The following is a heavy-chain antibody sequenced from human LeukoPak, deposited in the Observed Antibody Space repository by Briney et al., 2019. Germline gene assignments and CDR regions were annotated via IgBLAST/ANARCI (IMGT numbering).Heavy chain of an antibody. CDR3: ARAVATMLYYFDY. D-gene: IGHD5-12*01. CDR1: GYTFTSYY. Sequence: ASVKVSCKASGYTFTSYYMHWVRQAPGQGLEWMGIISPSGGSASYAQKFQGRVTMTRDTSTSTVYMELSSLRSEDTAVYYCARAVATMLYYFDYWGQGTLVSVSS. CDR2: ISPSGGSA. V-gene: IGHV1-46*01. J-gene: IGHJ4*02.